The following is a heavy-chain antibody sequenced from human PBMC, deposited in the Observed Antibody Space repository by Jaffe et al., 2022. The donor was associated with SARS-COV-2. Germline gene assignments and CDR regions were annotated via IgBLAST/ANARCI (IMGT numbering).Heavy chain of an antibody. CDR1: GGSISSGSYY. Sequence: QVQLQESGPGLVKPSQTLSLTCTVSGGSISSGSYYWSWIRQPAGKGLEWIGRIYTSGSTNYNPSLKSRVTISVDTSKNQFSLKLSSVTAADTAVYYCARLWLDWYFDLWGRGTLVTVSS. D-gene: IGHD5-12*01. CDR3: ARLWLDWYFDL. V-gene: IGHV4-61*02. J-gene: IGHJ2*01. CDR2: IYTSGST.